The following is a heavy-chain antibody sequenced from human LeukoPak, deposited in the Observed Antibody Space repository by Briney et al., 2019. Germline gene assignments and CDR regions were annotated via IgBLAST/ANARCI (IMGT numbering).Heavy chain of an antibody. CDR3: ARSGMVRGFAP. V-gene: IGHV1-2*02. D-gene: IGHD3-10*01. CDR2: INPKSGGT. J-gene: IGHJ5*02. Sequence: ASVKVSCKASGYTFTAYYLQWVRLAPGQGLEWMGWINPKSGGTEYAQRFQGRVTMTRDTSINTAYMELSRLRSDDTAVYYCARSGMVRGFAPWGQGTLVTVSS. CDR1: GYTFTAYY.